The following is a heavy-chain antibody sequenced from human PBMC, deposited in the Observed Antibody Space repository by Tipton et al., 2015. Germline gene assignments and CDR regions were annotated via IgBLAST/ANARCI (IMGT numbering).Heavy chain of an antibody. CDR2: IYPGDSHT. V-gene: IGHV5-51*01. J-gene: IGHJ5*02. Sequence: QLVQSGAEVKKPGESLKISCKGSGYSFSNYWIGWVRQMPGKGLEWMGIIYPGDSHTRYNPSFQGQVTISADKSISTAYLHWSSLKASDTAIYYCARQTNVVVDGSTKAAWFDPWGQGTLVTVSS. D-gene: IGHD2-2*01. CDR1: GYSFSNYW. CDR3: ARQTNVVVDGSTKAAWFDP.